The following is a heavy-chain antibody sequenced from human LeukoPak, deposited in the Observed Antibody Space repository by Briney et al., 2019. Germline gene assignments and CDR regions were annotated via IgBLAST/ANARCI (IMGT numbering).Heavy chain of an antibody. CDR3: ARFYYYDSSGYYPPYYFDY. CDR1: GFTFDDCG. CDR2: INWNGGST. D-gene: IGHD3-22*01. Sequence: AGGSLRLSCAASGFTFDDCGMSWVRQAPGKGLEWVSGINWNGGSTGYADSVKGRFTISRDNAKNSLYLQMNSLRAEDTALYYCARFYYYDSSGYYPPYYFDYWGQGTLVTVSS. V-gene: IGHV3-20*04. J-gene: IGHJ4*02.